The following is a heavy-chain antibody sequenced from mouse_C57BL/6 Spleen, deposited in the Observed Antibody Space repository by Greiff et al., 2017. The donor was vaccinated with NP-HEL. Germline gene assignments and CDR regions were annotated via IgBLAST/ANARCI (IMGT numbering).Heavy chain of an antibody. Sequence: QVQLQQSGAELVRPGSSVTLSCKASGYTFTSYWMHWVQQRPIQGLEWIGNIDPSDSETHYKPKFKDKATLTVDKSSSTAYMQLSSLTSEDSAVYYWASGSAHWYFDVWGTGTTVTVSS. CDR3: ASGSAHWYFDV. D-gene: IGHD1-1*02. CDR2: IDPSDSET. CDR1: GYTFTSYW. V-gene: IGHV1-52*01. J-gene: IGHJ1*03.